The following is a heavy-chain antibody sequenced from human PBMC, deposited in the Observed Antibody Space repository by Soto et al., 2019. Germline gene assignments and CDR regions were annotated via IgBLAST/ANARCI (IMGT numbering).Heavy chain of an antibody. D-gene: IGHD6-19*01. CDR1: GVTFSSYG. J-gene: IGHJ4*02. Sequence: GGSLRLSCAASGVTFSSYGMHWVRQAPGKGLEWVAVISYDGHNRYYADSVKGRFTISRDNSKKTLYLQMSSLRAEDTAVYYCAKVQVTGNYFDYWGQGALVTVSS. V-gene: IGHV3-30*18. CDR2: ISYDGHNR. CDR3: AKVQVTGNYFDY.